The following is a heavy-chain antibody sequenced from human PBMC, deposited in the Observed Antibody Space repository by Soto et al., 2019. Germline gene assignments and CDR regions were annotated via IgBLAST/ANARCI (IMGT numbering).Heavy chain of an antibody. J-gene: IGHJ6*02. CDR2: INPNSGGT. CDR1: GYTFTGYY. D-gene: IGHD5-18*01. V-gene: IGHV1-2*04. Sequence: ASVKVSCKASGYTFTGYYMHWVRQAPGQGLEWMGWINPNSGGTNYAQKFEGWVTMTRDTSISTAYMELSRLRSDDTAVYYCAREYVDTAIGFYSSVHYYGMDVWGQGTTVPVSS. CDR3: AREYVDTAIGFYSSVHYYGMDV.